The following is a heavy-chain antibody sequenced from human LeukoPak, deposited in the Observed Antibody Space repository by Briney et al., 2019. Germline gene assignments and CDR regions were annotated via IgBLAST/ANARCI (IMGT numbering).Heavy chain of an antibody. V-gene: IGHV3-53*01. CDR1: GFTVSSNY. J-gene: IGHJ6*04. CDR3: ARSPGYYYYGMDV. Sequence: GGSLRLSCAASGFTVSSNYMSWVRQAPGKGLEWVSVIYSGGSTYYADSVKGRFTISRDNSKNTLYLQMNSLRAEDTAVYYCARSPGYYYYGMDVWGKGTTVTVSS. CDR2: IYSGGST.